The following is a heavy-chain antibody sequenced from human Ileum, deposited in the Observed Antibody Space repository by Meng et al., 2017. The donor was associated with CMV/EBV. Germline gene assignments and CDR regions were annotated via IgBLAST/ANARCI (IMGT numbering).Heavy chain of an antibody. CDR1: GASVSENY. V-gene: IGHV4-59*02. CDR3: ARGSGYSIYDD. D-gene: IGHD4-11*01. CDR2: ISYGEFT. Sequence: SETLSLTCTVSGASVSENYCSWIRQSPGKGLEWIGYISYGEFTNYNPSIRSRVSISVDTSKNQLSLTLTSVTAADAAIYYCARGSGYSIYDDWGQGTLVTVSS. J-gene: IGHJ4*02.